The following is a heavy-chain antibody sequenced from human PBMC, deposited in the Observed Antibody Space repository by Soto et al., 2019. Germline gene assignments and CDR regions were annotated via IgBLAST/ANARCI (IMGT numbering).Heavy chain of an antibody. Sequence: QVQLQQWGAGLLKPSETLSLTCAVYGGSFSGYYWSWIRQPPGKGLGWIGEINHSGSTNYNPSLKSRVTISVDTSKNQFSLKLSSVTAADTAVYYCARGVGYSSSWYVRGINWFDPWGQGTLVTVSS. CDR3: ARGVGYSSSWYVRGINWFDP. D-gene: IGHD6-13*01. CDR1: GGSFSGYY. V-gene: IGHV4-34*01. CDR2: INHSGST. J-gene: IGHJ5*02.